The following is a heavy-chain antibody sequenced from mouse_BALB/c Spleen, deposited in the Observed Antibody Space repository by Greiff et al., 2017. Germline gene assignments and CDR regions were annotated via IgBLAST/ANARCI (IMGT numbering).Heavy chain of an antibody. J-gene: IGHJ3*01. CDR3: ARHDGYYVRFAY. V-gene: IGHV5-12-2*01. CDR1: GFTFSSYT. Sequence: EVQLQESGGGLVQPGGSLKLSCAASGFTFSSYTMSWVRQTPEKRLEWVAYISNGGGSTYYPDTVKGRFTISRDNAKNTLYLQMSSLKSEDTAMYYCARHDGYYVRFAYWGQGTLVTVSA. D-gene: IGHD2-3*01. CDR2: ISNGGGST.